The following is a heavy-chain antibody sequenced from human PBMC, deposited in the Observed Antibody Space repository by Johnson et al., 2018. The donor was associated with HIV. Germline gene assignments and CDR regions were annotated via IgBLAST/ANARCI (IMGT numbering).Heavy chain of an antibody. D-gene: IGHD3-3*02. CDR1: GFTFSSYA. Sequence: VQLVESGGGLVKPGGSLRLSCAASGFTFSSYAMSWVRQAPGKGLEWVSAISGSGGSTYYADSVKGRFTISRDNSKNTLYLQMNSLRAEDTAVDYCAKDRETFLEWLDAFDIWGQGTMVTVSS. J-gene: IGHJ3*02. CDR2: ISGSGGST. V-gene: IGHV3-23*04. CDR3: AKDRETFLEWLDAFDI.